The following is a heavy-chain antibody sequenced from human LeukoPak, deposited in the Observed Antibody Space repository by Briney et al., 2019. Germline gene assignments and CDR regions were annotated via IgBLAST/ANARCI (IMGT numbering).Heavy chain of an antibody. V-gene: IGHV3-7*01. Sequence: TGGSLRLSCAASGFTFSSYWMSWVRQAPGKGLEWVANIKQDGSEKYYVDSVKGRFTISRDNAKNSLYLQMNSLRAEDTAVYYCARILSAVAGYYYYYGMDVWGQGTTVTVSS. CDR1: GFTFSSYW. CDR3: ARILSAVAGYYYYYGMDV. J-gene: IGHJ6*02. CDR2: IKQDGSEK. D-gene: IGHD6-19*01.